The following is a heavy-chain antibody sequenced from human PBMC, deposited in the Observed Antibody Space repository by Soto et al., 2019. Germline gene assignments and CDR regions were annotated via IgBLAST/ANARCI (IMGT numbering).Heavy chain of an antibody. V-gene: IGHV1-18*01. J-gene: IGHJ5*02. CDR1: GYTFSNYG. CDR2: ISLYSDGT. CDR3: ARVVPGAEAWFGP. D-gene: IGHD2-2*01. Sequence: QVQLVQSGGEVKRPGASVKVSCKTPGYTFSNYGITWVRQAPGQPLEWLGWISLYSDGTNYAQKFQGRVSMTTDTSTPTAYMELRSLRSDDTAVYYCARVVPGAEAWFGPWGQGTLVTVSS.